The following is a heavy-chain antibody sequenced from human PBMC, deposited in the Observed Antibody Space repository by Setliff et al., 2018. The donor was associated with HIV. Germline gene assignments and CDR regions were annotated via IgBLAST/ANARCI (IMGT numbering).Heavy chain of an antibody. CDR2: INHSGST. V-gene: IGHV4-39*07. CDR1: GGYISSSSYY. CDR3: ARGRHYSSSAPFAIDF. D-gene: IGHD6-6*01. Sequence: SETLSLTCSVSGGYISSSSYYWSWIRQPPGKGLEWIGEINHSGSTNYNPSLKSRVAISVDTSKNQFSVKLSSVTAANTAVYYCARGRHYSSSAPFAIDFWGQGMLVTVSS. J-gene: IGHJ4*02.